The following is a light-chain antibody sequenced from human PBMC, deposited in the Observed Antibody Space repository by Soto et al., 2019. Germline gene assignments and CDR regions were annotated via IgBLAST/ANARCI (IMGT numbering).Light chain of an antibody. CDR2: GNS. Sequence: QSVLTQPPSVSGDPGKRVNISCTGSSSKIGAGYDVHWYQQLPGTAPKLLIYGNSNRPSGVPDRFSGSKSGTSASLAITGLQAEDEADYYCQSYDSSVSKVVFGGGTKLTVL. J-gene: IGLJ2*01. CDR3: QSYDSSVSKVV. V-gene: IGLV1-40*01. CDR1: SSKIGAGYD.